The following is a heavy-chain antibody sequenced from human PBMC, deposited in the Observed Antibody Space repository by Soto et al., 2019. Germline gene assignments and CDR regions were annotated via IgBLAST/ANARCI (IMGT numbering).Heavy chain of an antibody. CDR1: GGSVSSGPYY. Sequence: QVQLQESGPGLVKPSETLSLTCIVSGGSVSSGPYYWSWIRQPPGKGLECIGYIYSSGSANYIPSLRSRLTISVDTSKNQFSLKLTSVTAADTAVYYCARVIAVGGTRWFDSCGQGTLVTVSS. V-gene: IGHV4-61*01. D-gene: IGHD6-19*01. CDR2: IYSSGSA. J-gene: IGHJ5*01. CDR3: ARVIAVGGTRWFDS.